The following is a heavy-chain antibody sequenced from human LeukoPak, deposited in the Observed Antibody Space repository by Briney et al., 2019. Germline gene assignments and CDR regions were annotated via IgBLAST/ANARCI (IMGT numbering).Heavy chain of an antibody. V-gene: IGHV4-39*01. J-gene: IGHJ4*02. Sequence: PSDTLSLTHTVAARSITSSSYYWGWIRQPPGKGLEWVGSIYHSGSTYYNPSLKSRVTISVDTSKNQFSLKLSSVTAADTAVYYCARRLVTFGGNDYWGQGTLVTVSS. CDR2: IYHSGST. D-gene: IGHD3-16*01. CDR1: ARSITSSSYY. CDR3: ARRLVTFGGNDY.